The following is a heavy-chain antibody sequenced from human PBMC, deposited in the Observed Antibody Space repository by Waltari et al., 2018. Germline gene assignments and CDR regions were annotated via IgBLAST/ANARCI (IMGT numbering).Heavy chain of an antibody. J-gene: IGHJ6*02. V-gene: IGHV3-23*04. D-gene: IGHD2-15*01. CDR3: AKDPLSDSSYYYYYGMDV. CDR1: GFTFSSYA. CDR2: ISGSGGST. Sequence: VQLVESGGGVVQPGRSLRLSCAASGFTFSSYAMHWVRQAPGKGLEWVSAISGSGGSTYYADSVKGRFTISRDNSKNTLYLQMNSLRAEDTAVYYCAKDPLSDSSYYYYYGMDVWGQGTTVTVSS.